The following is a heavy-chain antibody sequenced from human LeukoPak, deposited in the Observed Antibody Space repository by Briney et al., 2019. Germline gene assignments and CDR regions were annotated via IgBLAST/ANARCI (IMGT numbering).Heavy chain of an antibody. J-gene: IGHJ4*02. CDR3: ARELPYYYGSGSAPVFDY. CDR2: IIPILGIA. Sequence: GASVKVSCKASGGTFSSYAISWVRQAPGQGLEWMGRIIPILGIANYAQKFQGRVTITADKSTSTAYMELSSLRSEDTAVYYRARELPYYYGSGSAPVFDYWGQGTLVTVSS. D-gene: IGHD3-10*01. V-gene: IGHV1-69*04. CDR1: GGTFSSYA.